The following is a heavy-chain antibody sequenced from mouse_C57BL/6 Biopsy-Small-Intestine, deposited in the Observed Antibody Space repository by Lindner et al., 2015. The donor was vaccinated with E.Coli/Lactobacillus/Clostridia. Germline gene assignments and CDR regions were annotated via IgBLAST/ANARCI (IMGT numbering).Heavy chain of an antibody. J-gene: IGHJ3*01. D-gene: IGHD1-1*02. CDR2: ISSGSSSI. CDR3: ARGNYFDGSPFAY. CDR1: GFTFSDYG. Sequence: VQLQEVWGRLSEPGGSRKLSCAASGFTFSDYGMHWVRQAPEKGLEWIVYISSGSSSIYYADTVKGRFTISRDNAKNILFLQMTSLRSEDTAMYFCARGNYFDGSPFAYWGQGTLVTVSA. V-gene: IGHV5-17*01.